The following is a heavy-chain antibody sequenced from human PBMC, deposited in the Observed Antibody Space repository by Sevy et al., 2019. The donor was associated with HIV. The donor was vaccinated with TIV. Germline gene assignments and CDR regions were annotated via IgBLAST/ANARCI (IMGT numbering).Heavy chain of an antibody. Sequence: GGSLRLSCAASGFTFSDYYMSWIRQAPGKGLEWVSYISSSGSTIYYADSVKGRFTISRDNAKNSLYLQMNSLRAEDTAVYYCARTLKKNWNYVPNWFDPWDQGTLVTVSS. D-gene: IGHD1-7*01. CDR3: ARTLKKNWNYVPNWFDP. J-gene: IGHJ5*02. CDR1: GFTFSDYY. CDR2: ISSSGSTI. V-gene: IGHV3-11*01.